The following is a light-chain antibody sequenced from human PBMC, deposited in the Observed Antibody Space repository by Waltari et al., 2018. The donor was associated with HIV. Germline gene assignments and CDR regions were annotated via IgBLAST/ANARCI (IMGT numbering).Light chain of an antibody. J-gene: IGLJ2*01. CDR2: GKN. V-gene: IGLV1-44*01. Sequence: QPVLTQPPSASGTPGPRVINSCSGSSSNIGSHAVSWYQPLPGATPTLLIFGKNHLSSGVPDRFSGSKSATSASLAISGLRSVDEADYSCAAWDDSLDGPVFGGGTKLTVL. CDR3: AAWDDSLDGPV. CDR1: SSNIGSHA.